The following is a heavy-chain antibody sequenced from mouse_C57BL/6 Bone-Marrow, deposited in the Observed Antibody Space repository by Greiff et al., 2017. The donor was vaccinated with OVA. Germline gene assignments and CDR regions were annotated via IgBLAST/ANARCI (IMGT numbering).Heavy chain of an antibody. CDR1: GYAFTNYL. Sequence: VQLQQSGAELVRPGTSVKVSCKASGYAFTNYLIEWVKQRPGQGLEWIGVINPGSGGTNYNEKFKGKATLTADKSSSTAYMQLSSLTSEDSAVYCCARGPYYYGSRWFAYWGQGTLVTVSA. CDR2: INPGSGGT. V-gene: IGHV1-54*01. J-gene: IGHJ3*01. D-gene: IGHD1-1*01. CDR3: ARGPYYYGSRWFAY.